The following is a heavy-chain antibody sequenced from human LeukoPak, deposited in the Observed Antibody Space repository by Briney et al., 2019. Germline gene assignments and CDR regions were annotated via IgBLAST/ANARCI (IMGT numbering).Heavy chain of an antibody. J-gene: IGHJ4*02. D-gene: IGHD1-26*01. CDR1: GGSFSSYY. Sequence: SETLSLTCAVYGGSFSSYYWSWIRQPAGKGLEWIGRIYTSGSTNYNPSLKSRVTISVDTSKNQFSLKLSSVTAADTAVYYCARECWDLGCFDYWGQGTLVTVSS. V-gene: IGHV4-4*07. CDR3: ARECWDLGCFDY. CDR2: IYTSGST.